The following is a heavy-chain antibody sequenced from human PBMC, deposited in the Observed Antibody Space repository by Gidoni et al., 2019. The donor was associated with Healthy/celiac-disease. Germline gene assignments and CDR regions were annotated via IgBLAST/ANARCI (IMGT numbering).Heavy chain of an antibody. V-gene: IGHV3-11*01. D-gene: IGHD6-19*01. CDR2: ISSSGSTI. CDR1: GFTFSDYY. J-gene: IGHJ5*02. CDR3: ARGKAVAGGSWFDP. Sequence: QVQLVESGGGLVKPGGSLRLSCAASGFTFSDYYLSWIRQAPWKGLEGVAYISSSGSTIYYADSVKGGFTISRDNAKNSLYLQMNSLRAEDTAVYYCARGKAVAGGSWFDPWGQGTLVTVSS.